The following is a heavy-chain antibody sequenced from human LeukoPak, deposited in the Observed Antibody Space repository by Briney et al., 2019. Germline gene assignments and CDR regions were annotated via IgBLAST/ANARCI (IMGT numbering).Heavy chain of an antibody. CDR1: GSTFSSNP. V-gene: IGHV3-23*01. CDR2: ISASADNT. Sequence: GGSLKLSCASSGSTFSSNPMSWVRQTPGGGRGGVSTISASADNTYYADSVKGRFSISRDNSRSTMYLQMNSLRAEDTALYYCARYIASGPTVNVDYWGQGTLVTVSS. CDR3: ARYIASGPTVNVDY. J-gene: IGHJ4*02. D-gene: IGHD2-21*01.